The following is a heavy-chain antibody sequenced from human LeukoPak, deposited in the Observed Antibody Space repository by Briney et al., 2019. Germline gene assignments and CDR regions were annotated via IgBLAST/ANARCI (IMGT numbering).Heavy chain of an antibody. CDR2: IKQDGSEK. V-gene: IGHV3-7*01. D-gene: IGHD6-19*01. J-gene: IGHJ4*02. Sequence: GGSLRLSCAASGFTFSSSAMIGVRQAPGKGLEWVANIKQDGSEKYYVDSVKGRFTISRDNAKNSLYLQMNSLRAEDTAVYYCARDSVRGWYAYLDYWGQGTLVTVSS. CDR1: GFTFSSSA. CDR3: ARDSVRGWYAYLDY.